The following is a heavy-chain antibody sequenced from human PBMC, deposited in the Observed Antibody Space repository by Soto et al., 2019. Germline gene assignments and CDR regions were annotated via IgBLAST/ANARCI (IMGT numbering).Heavy chain of an antibody. CDR3: ARDARGYSYGSPYYFDY. D-gene: IGHD5-18*01. CDR1: GGTLSSYA. Sequence: SVKVSCKASGGTLSSYAISWVRQAPGQGLEWMGGIIPIFGTANYAQKFQGRVTITADESTSTAYMELSSLRSEDTAVYYCARDARGYSYGSPYYFDYWGQGTLVTVSS. V-gene: IGHV1-69*13. J-gene: IGHJ4*02. CDR2: IIPIFGTA.